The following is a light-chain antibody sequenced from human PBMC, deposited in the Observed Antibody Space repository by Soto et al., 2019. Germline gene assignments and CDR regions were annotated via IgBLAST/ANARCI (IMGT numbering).Light chain of an antibody. CDR2: GAS. V-gene: IGKV3-20*01. Sequence: EIVLTQSPGTLSLSPRERATLSCRASQSVSSSYLAWYQQKPGQAPRLLIYGASSRATGIPDRFSGSGSGTDFTLTISRLEPEDFAVYYCQQYGSSLYTFGQGTKVEIK. J-gene: IGKJ2*01. CDR3: QQYGSSLYT. CDR1: QSVSSSY.